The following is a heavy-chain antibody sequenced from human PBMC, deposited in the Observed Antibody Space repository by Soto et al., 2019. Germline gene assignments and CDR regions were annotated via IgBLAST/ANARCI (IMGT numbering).Heavy chain of an antibody. CDR3: ARDLGDSETWSQYHCAGMDV. J-gene: IGHJ6*02. CDR2: ISSISYI. D-gene: IGHD5-12*01. V-gene: IGHV3-21*02. Sequence: EVQLVESGGGLVKPGGSLRLSCAASGFTFSSYTMNWVRQAPGQGLEWVSSISSISYIYYADSVKGRFTISRDNAKNSLCLQMNSLRADDTAIYYCARDLGDSETWSQYHCAGMDVWGQGTTVTVSS. CDR1: GFTFSSYT.